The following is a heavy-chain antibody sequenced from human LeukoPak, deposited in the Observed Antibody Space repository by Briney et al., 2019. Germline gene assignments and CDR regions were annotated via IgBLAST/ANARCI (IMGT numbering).Heavy chain of an antibody. CDR1: GGTFISYA. V-gene: IGHV1-69*13. D-gene: IGHD3-16*01. J-gene: IGHJ6*03. CDR3: ARARTVGGSWGYYYYYMDV. CDR2: IIPIFGTA. Sequence: SVKISCKASGGTFISYAISWVRQAPGQGLEWMGGIIPIFGTANYAQKFQGRVTITADESTSTAYMELSSLRSEDTAVYYCARARTVGGSWGYYYYYMDVWGKGTTVTVSS.